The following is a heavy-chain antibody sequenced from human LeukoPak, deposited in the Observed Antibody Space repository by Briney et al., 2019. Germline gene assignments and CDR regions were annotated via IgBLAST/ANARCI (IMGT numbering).Heavy chain of an antibody. CDR3: ATDGGNHNFDY. D-gene: IGHD1-14*01. CDR1: GFTFTDYY. J-gene: IGHJ4*02. Sequence: ASVKVSCKASGFTFTDYYLHWVRQAPGQGLEWMGRIILNNGATNYAQKFQGRVTLTRDTSISTAYMELSRQTPDDTAVYYCATDGGNHNFDYWGQGTLVTVSS. V-gene: IGHV1-2*06. CDR2: IILNNGAT.